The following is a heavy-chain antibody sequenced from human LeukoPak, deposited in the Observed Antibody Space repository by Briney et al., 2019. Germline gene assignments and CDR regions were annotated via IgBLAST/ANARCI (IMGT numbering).Heavy chain of an antibody. Sequence: GGSLRLSCAASVFILSSYSMNWVRQAPGKGLEWVSYISSSSSTIYYADSVKGRFTISRDNAKNSLYLQMNSLRDEDTAVYYCARDQGRTSSRPYYYYYGMDVWGQGTTVTVSS. V-gene: IGHV3-48*02. CDR1: VFILSSYS. J-gene: IGHJ6*02. CDR3: ARDQGRTSSRPYYYYYGMDV. D-gene: IGHD6-13*01. CDR2: ISSSSSTI.